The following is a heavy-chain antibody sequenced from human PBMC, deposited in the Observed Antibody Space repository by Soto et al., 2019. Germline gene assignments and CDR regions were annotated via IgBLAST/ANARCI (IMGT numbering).Heavy chain of an antibody. Sequence: GSLRLSCAVSGFTFSDYGMHWVRQAPGKGLEWVAVMSYAGTYKYYADSVKGRFTISRDLSGNTLFLQMNSLRLEDTAVYFCAKEMYPRTVLDSSSPWGDYWGQGTLVTVSS. D-gene: IGHD6-6*01. J-gene: IGHJ4*02. CDR3: AKEMYPRTVLDSSSPWGDY. V-gene: IGHV3-30*18. CDR1: GFTFSDYG. CDR2: MSYAGTYK.